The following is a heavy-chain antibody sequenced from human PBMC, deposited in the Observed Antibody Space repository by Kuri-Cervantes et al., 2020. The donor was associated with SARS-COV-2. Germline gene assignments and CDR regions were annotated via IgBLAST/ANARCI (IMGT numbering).Heavy chain of an antibody. Sequence: GESLKISCKGSGYSFTSYWIGWVRQMPGKGLEWMGIIYPGDSDTRYSPSFQGQVTISADKSISTAYLQWSSLKASDTAMCYCARQSRGATATVTTDYYYYGMDAWGQGTTVTVSS. CDR3: ARQSRGATATVTTDYYYYGMDA. CDR2: IYPGDSDT. D-gene: IGHD4-17*01. CDR1: GYSFTSYW. V-gene: IGHV5-51*01. J-gene: IGHJ6*02.